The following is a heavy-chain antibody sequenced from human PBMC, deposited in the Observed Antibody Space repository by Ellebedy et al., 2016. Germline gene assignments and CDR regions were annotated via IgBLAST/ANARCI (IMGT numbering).Heavy chain of an antibody. CDR1: GGSISSYY. V-gene: IGHV4-59*01. CDR3: ARIPSDPRYCRGTSCYRWFDP. Sequence: SETLSLXXTVSGGSISSYYWSWIRQPPGKGLEWIGYIYYSGSTNYNPSLKSRVTISVDTSKNQFSLKLSSVTAADTAVYYCARIPSDPRYCRGTSCYRWFDPWGQGTLVTVSS. CDR2: IYYSGST. D-gene: IGHD2-2*01. J-gene: IGHJ5*02.